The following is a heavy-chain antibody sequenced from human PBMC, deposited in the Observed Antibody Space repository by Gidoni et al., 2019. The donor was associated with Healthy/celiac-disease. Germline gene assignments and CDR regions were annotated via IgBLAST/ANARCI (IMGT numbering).Heavy chain of an antibody. D-gene: IGHD6-19*01. V-gene: IGHV3-74*01. J-gene: IGHJ4*02. Sequence: DVQPVESGGGLVLPGGSLRLSCAASGFTFSSYWMHWVRQAPGRGLVWVARINGDERSTAYADSVKGRLTISRDNAKNTLFLQMSGLRAEDTAVYYCVRGALGGRGWSYWGQGTLVSVSS. CDR3: VRGALGGRGWSY. CDR1: GFTFSSYW. CDR2: INGDERST.